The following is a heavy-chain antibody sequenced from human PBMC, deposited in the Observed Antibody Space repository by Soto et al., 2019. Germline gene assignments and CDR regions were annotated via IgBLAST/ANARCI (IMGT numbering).Heavy chain of an antibody. D-gene: IGHD6-13*01. CDR1: GFTFNRSS. Sequence: EVQLLESWGALVQPGGSLRLSCAASGFTFNRSSMSWVRQVPGKGLEWVSTIRSAGGSPYHADSVKGRFTVSRDNSKNTLYLQINSLSFEYAALYYWAKRANSGWYLFGYLDSWGRGTLFTFCS. CDR2: IRSAGGSP. CDR3: AKRANSGWYLFGYLDS. V-gene: IGHV3-23*01. J-gene: IGHJ4*02.